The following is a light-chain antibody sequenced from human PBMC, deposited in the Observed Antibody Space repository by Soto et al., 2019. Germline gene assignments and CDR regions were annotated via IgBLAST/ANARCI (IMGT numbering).Light chain of an antibody. V-gene: IGLV1-47*01. Sequence: QAVVTQPPSVSGTPGQRVTISCSGGISNIGTNYVHWFQQLPGTAPKVLSNRDNQRPSGVPDRFSGSKSGTSASLAISGLRSEDEAEYYCAAWHDTVRSYVFGTGTKLTVL. CDR3: AAWHDTVRSYV. J-gene: IGLJ1*01. CDR2: RDN. CDR1: ISNIGTNY.